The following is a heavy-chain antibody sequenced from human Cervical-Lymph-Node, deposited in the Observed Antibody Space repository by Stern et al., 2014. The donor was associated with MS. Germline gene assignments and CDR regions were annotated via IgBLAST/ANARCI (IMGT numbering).Heavy chain of an antibody. V-gene: IGHV1-2*04. J-gene: IGHJ6*02. CDR3: ARVAPALGYGMDV. Sequence: VQLVQSGAEVKKAGASVKVSCKASGYTFTGYYIHWVRQAPGQGREWMGWINPSSGGTGYSQKFQGWVTMTRDTSISTAYMELNRLRSDETAVYYCARVAPALGYGMDVWGQGTTVIVSS. CDR1: GYTFTGYY. CDR2: INPSSGGT.